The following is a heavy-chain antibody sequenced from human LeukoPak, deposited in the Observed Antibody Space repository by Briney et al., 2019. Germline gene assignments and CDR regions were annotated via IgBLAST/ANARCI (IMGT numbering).Heavy chain of an antibody. J-gene: IGHJ6*01. CDR3: VNQGSDERIDQYGMGI. Sequence: GGSLTLSCAASRFIFMTYVMTWVRQTAGKELEGVSVISGSGGSRDYAGSVRDGFTMSRDYSKNRLFLKMNRLRAEDTAVYYCVNQGSDERIDQYGMGIWGQGTTVTVS. CDR2: ISGSGGSR. CDR1: RFIFMTYV. V-gene: IGHV3-23*01. D-gene: IGHD3-10*01.